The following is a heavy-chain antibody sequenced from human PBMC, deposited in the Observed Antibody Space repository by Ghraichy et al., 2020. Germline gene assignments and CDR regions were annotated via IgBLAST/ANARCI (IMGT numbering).Heavy chain of an antibody. CDR1: GGSISGYF. J-gene: IGHJ4*02. CDR3: ARRIGNYYSVYYFDS. CDR2: IYYSGSS. Sequence: SETLSLTCTVSGGSISGYFWSWIRQPPGKGLEWIGHIYYSGSSNYHPSLKSRVTISVDTSKNQFSLKLSSVTAADTAVYYCARRIGNYYSVYYFDSWGQGTLVTVSS. V-gene: IGHV4-59*08. D-gene: IGHD1-26*01.